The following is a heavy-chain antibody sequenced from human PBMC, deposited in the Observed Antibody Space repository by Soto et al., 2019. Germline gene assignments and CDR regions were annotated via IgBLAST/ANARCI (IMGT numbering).Heavy chain of an antibody. CDR3: ARVYCSSTSCHQGWFDL. CDR2: MNPNSGNT. CDR1: GYTFTSYD. Sequence: ASVKVSCKASGYTFTSYDINWVRQATGQGLEWMGWMNPNSGNTGYAQKFQGRVTMTRNTSISTAYMELSSLRSEDTAVYYCARVYCSSTSCHQGWFDLWGQGTLVTVSS. V-gene: IGHV1-8*01. D-gene: IGHD2-2*01. J-gene: IGHJ5*02.